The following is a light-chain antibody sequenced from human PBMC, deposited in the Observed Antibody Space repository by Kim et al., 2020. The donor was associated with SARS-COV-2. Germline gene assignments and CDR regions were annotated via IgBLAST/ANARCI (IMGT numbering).Light chain of an antibody. J-gene: IGLJ3*02. Sequence: SSELTQDPAVSVALGQTVRITCQGDSLRSYYASWYQQKPGQAPVLVIYGKNNRPSGIPDRFSGSSSGNTASLTITGAQAEDESDYYCNSRGSSGNHRLFGGGTQLTVL. V-gene: IGLV3-19*01. CDR3: NSRGSSGNHRL. CDR2: GKN. CDR1: SLRSYY.